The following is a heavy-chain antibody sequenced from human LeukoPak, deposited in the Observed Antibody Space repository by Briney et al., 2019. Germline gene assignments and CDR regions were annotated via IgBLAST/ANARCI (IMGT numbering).Heavy chain of an antibody. CDR2: INHSGST. J-gene: IGHJ6*02. Sequence: SGTLSLTCAVYGGSFSGYYWSWIRQPPGKGLEWIGEINHSGSTNYNPSLKSRVTISVDTSKNQFSLKLSPVTAADTAVYYCARVLRRGYCSGGSCYAHNYYYYYGMDVWGQGTTVTVSS. CDR3: ARVLRRGYCSGGSCYAHNYYYYYGMDV. CDR1: GGSFSGYY. D-gene: IGHD2-15*01. V-gene: IGHV4-34*01.